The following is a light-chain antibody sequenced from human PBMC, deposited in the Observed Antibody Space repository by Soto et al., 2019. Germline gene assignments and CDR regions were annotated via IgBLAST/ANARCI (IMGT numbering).Light chain of an antibody. Sequence: EIVLTQSPGTLSLSPGERATLSCRASQSVSSNWLAWYQQKPGQAPRLLLCGASSRATGIPDKFSGSGSGTGFTLTIRRLEPEDFAVYYCKQYARSVTSGQRTKVDI. CDR1: QSVSSNW. J-gene: IGKJ2*01. CDR2: GAS. V-gene: IGKV3-20*01. CDR3: KQYARSVT.